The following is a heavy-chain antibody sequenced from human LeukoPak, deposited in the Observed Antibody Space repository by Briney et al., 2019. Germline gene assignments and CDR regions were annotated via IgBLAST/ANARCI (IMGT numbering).Heavy chain of an antibody. CDR3: AVLVGATKY. CDR2: LTGSGAST. J-gene: IGHJ4*02. CDR1: GFTFSTYD. D-gene: IGHD1-26*01. Sequence: PGRSLRLSCAAAGFTFSTYDMSWVRRAPGKGLEWVSALTGSGASTYYADSVKGRFTISRDNSKNTLYLQMNSLRVEDTAVYYCAVLVGATKYWGQGTLVTVSS. V-gene: IGHV3-23*01.